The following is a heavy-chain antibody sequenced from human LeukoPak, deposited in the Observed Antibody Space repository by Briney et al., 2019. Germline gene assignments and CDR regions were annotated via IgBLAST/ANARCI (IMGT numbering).Heavy chain of an antibody. V-gene: IGHV3-23*01. Sequence: GGSLRLSCAASGFTFSSYAMSWVRQAPGKGLEWVSAISGSGGSTYYADSVKGRFTISRDDSKNTLYLEMNSLKTEDTAVYYCITVSGTTGYWGRGTLVTVSS. D-gene: IGHD1-1*01. CDR2: ISGSGGST. CDR3: ITVSGTTGY. J-gene: IGHJ4*02. CDR1: GFTFSSYA.